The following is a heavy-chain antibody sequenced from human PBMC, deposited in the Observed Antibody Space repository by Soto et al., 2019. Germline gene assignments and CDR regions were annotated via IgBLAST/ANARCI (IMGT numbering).Heavy chain of an antibody. CDR1: GFSLSNARMG. CDR2: IFSNDEK. V-gene: IGHV2-26*01. J-gene: IGHJ3*02. D-gene: IGHD4-17*01. CDR3: ARMKSDGDSVGVAFDI. Sequence: SGRTLVNPTETLTLTCTVSGFSLSNARMGVSWIRQPPGKALEWLAHIFSNDEKSYSTSLKSRLTNSKDTSKSQVVLTMTNMDPVDTATYYCARMKSDGDSVGVAFDIWGQGTMVTVSS.